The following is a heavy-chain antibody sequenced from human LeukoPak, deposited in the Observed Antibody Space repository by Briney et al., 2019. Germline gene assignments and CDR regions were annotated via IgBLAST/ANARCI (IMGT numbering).Heavy chain of an antibody. J-gene: IGHJ4*02. CDR3: ERSALDGYKPFDY. V-gene: IGHV3-30*02. D-gene: IGHD5-24*01. Sequence: GGSLRLTCAASGFTFSSYGMHWVRQAPGKGLQWVAFIRYDGSNKYYADSVKGRFTISRDNSKNTLYLQMNSPRAEDTAVYYCERSALDGYKPFDYWGQGTLVTVSS. CDR1: GFTFSSYG. CDR2: IRYDGSNK.